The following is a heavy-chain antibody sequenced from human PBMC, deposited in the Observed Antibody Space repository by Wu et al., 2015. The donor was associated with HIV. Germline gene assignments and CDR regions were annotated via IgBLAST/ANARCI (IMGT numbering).Heavy chain of an antibody. CDR2: IIPILGTA. J-gene: IGHJ4*02. D-gene: IGHD5-24*01. Sequence: QVQLVQSGAEVKKPGSSVKVSCKASGGTFSSYAISWVRQAPGQGLEWMGGIIPILGTANYAQKFQGRVTMTKDTSTSTVYMKLSGLRSEDTATYYCARDGGRGYNYASLDYWGQGTVVTVSS. CDR1: GGTFSSYA. V-gene: IGHV1-69*05. CDR3: ARDGGRGYNYASLDY.